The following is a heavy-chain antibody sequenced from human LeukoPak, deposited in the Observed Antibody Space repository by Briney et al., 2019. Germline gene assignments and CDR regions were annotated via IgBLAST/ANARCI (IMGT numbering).Heavy chain of an antibody. D-gene: IGHD2/OR15-2a*01. J-gene: IGHJ5*02. V-gene: IGHV4-59*01. Sequence: SETLSLTCTVSGGSLSSNYWSWIRQPPGKGLEWIGNIYDTGTTNYNPSLKSRVTISVDTSKNQVSLKLSSVTAADTALYYCAREREYFDPWGQGTLVTVS. CDR2: IYDTGTT. CDR3: AREREYFDP. CDR1: GGSLSSNY.